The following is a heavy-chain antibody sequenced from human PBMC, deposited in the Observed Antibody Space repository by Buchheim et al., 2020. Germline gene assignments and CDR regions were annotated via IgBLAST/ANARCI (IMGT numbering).Heavy chain of an antibody. V-gene: IGHV3-66*01. CDR1: GFTVSSNY. CDR2: IYSGGST. J-gene: IGHJ6*02. Sequence: VQLVESGGGLVQPGGSLRLSCAASGFTVSSNYMSWVRQAPGKGLEWVSVIYSGGSTYYADSVKGRFTISRDNSKNTLYLQMNSLRAEDTAVYYCARANDRPNYYGMDVWGQGTT. D-gene: IGHD6-6*01. CDR3: ARANDRPNYYGMDV.